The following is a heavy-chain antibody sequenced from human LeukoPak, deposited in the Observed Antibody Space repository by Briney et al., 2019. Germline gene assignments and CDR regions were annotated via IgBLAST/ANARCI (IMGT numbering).Heavy chain of an antibody. V-gene: IGHV1-2*02. Sequence: GASVKVSCKASGYTFTGYYMHWVRQAPGQGLEWMGWINPNSGGTNYAQKFQGRVTMTRDTSISTAYMELSRLRSDDTAVYYCARDYGFITVATGPTEANWFDPWGQGTLVTVSS. CDR1: GYTFTGYY. J-gene: IGHJ5*02. CDR3: ARDYGFITVATGPTEANWFDP. CDR2: INPNSGGT. D-gene: IGHD4-17*01.